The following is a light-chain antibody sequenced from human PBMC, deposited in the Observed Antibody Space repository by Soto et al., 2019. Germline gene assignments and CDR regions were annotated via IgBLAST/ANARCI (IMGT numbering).Light chain of an antibody. CDR1: SSDVGSYNL. CDR2: EVS. J-gene: IGLJ2*01. CDR3: CSYAGSFV. V-gene: IGLV2-23*02. Sequence: QSVLTQPASVSGSPGQSITISCTGTSSDVGSYNLVSWNQQHPGKAPKLMIYEVSKRPSGVSNRFSGSKSGNTASLTISGLQAEDEADYYCCSYAGSFVFGGGTKLTVL.